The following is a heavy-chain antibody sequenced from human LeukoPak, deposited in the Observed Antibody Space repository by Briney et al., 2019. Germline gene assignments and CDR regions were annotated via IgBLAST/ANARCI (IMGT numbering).Heavy chain of an antibody. Sequence: PGGSLRLSCAASGFTFSSYAMHWVRQAPGKGLEGVAVISYDGSNKYYADSVKGRFTISRDNSKNTLYLQMNSLRAEDTAVYYCARDNSDGPYYDSSGYYLTGAFDIWGQGTMVTVSS. J-gene: IGHJ3*02. CDR2: ISYDGSNK. D-gene: IGHD3-22*01. CDR1: GFTFSSYA. V-gene: IGHV3-30-3*01. CDR3: ARDNSDGPYYDSSGYYLTGAFDI.